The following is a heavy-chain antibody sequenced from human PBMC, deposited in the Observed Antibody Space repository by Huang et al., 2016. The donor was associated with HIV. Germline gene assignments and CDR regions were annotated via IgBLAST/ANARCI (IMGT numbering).Heavy chain of an antibody. CDR1: GFNFLTYA. Sequence: QVQLVQSGAEVEKPGASVNLSCKASGFNFLTYALHWVRQAPGQRLEWMGWSNGDGRTKYSQKCQGRVTITRDRSVSTVYVDFKSLTYEDTAVYYCARDKEAGTPFFDPWGQGTLVTVSS. CDR3: ARDKEAGTPFFDP. J-gene: IGHJ5*02. CDR2: SNGDGRT. V-gene: IGHV1-3*01. D-gene: IGHD6-19*01.